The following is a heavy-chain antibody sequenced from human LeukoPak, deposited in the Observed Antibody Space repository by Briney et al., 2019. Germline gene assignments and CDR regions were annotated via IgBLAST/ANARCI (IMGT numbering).Heavy chain of an antibody. CDR3: ARDVWSSSDALDY. CDR1: GFTFSTFG. CDR2: ISSGSSYI. D-gene: IGHD2-15*01. J-gene: IGHJ4*02. Sequence: GGPLRLSCAASGFTFSTFGMNWVRQAPGKGLEWVSSISSGSSYIYYTDSVKGRFTISRDNAKNSLYLQMSSLRAEDTAVYYCARDVWSSSDALDYWGQGTLVTVSS. V-gene: IGHV3-21*01.